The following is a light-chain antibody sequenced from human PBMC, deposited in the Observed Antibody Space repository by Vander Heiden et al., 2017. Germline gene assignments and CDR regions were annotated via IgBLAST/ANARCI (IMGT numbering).Light chain of an antibody. Sequence: EILLTQSPATLSLSPGERATLSCRASQSVSSYLAWYQQKPGQAPRLLIYDASNRDTGIPARFSGSGCGRDLTLTISSREQEDFAVYYCQQRSNWPPWTFGQGTKVEIK. CDR2: DAS. J-gene: IGKJ1*01. CDR3: QQRSNWPPWT. CDR1: QSVSSY. V-gene: IGKV3-11*02.